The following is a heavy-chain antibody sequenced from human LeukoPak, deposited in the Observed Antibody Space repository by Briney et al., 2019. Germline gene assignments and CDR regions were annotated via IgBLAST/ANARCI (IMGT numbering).Heavy chain of an antibody. J-gene: IGHJ6*02. Sequence: QPGGSLRLSCAASGLTFSSYEMNWVRQAPGKGLEWVSYISSSGSTIYYADSVKGRFTISRDNAKNSLYLQMNSLRAGDTAVYYCARDNAWTAMVYYYYYGMDVWGQGTTVTVSS. CDR3: ARDNAWTAMVYYYYYGMDV. CDR2: ISSSGSTI. D-gene: IGHD5-18*01. V-gene: IGHV3-48*03. CDR1: GLTFSSYE.